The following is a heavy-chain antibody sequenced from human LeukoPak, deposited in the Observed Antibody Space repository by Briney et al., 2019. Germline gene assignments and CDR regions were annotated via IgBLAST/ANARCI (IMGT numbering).Heavy chain of an antibody. CDR2: IIPILGIA. J-gene: IGHJ4*02. V-gene: IGHV1-69*04. CDR1: GGTFSSYA. D-gene: IGHD4-17*01. CDR3: AREDYGDYEIDY. Sequence: SVKVSCKASGGTFSSYAISWVRQAPGQGVEWMGRIIPILGIANYAQKFQGRVTITADKSTSTAYMELSSLRSEDTAVYYCAREDYGDYEIDYWGQGTLVTVSS.